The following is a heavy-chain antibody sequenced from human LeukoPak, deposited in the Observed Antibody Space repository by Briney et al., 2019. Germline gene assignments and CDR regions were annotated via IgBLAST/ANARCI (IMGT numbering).Heavy chain of an antibody. CDR1: GFTFSSYA. Sequence: GGSLRLSCAASGFTFSSYAMHWVRQAPGKGLEWVAVISYDGSNKYYADSVKGRFTISRDNSMNTLYLQMNSLRAEDTAVYYCAGGSGPFDYWGQGTLVTVSS. V-gene: IGHV3-30*04. D-gene: IGHD3-16*01. J-gene: IGHJ4*02. CDR3: AGGSGPFDY. CDR2: ISYDGSNK.